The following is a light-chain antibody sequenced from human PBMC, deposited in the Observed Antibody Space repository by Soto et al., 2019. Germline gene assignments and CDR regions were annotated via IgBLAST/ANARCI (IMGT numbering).Light chain of an antibody. Sequence: QSALTQPASVSGSPGQSITISCTGTSSDIADYNYVSWYQQHPGKAPRLIISDVSDRPSGVSNRFSGSKSGNTASLTISGLQAEDEADYYGSSYPHTTTTVLFGGGTKVTVL. J-gene: IGLJ2*01. CDR3: SSYPHTTTTVL. CDR1: SSDIADYNY. V-gene: IGLV2-14*03. CDR2: DVS.